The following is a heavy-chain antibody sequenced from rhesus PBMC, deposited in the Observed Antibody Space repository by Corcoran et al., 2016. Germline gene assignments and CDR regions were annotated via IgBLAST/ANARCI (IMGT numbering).Heavy chain of an antibody. J-gene: IGHJ4*01. V-gene: IGHV5-2*01. CDR1: GYSFTSYW. Sequence: EVQLVQSGAEVKRPGESLKISCKTSGYSFTSYWISWVRQMPGKGLEWMGAIDPSDSYTRYSPSFQRTVTISDDKSISTAYLQGSSLKASDTATYYCAKGVIEYCTGSGCYGIDYWGQGVLVTVSS. CDR3: AKGVIEYCTGSGCYGIDY. D-gene: IGHD2-21*01. CDR2: IDPSDSYT.